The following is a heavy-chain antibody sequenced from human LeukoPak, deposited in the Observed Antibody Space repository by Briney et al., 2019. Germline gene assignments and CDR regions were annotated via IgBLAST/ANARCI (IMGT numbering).Heavy chain of an antibody. J-gene: IGHJ5*02. V-gene: IGHV3-23*01. CDR2: IGADGRST. CDR3: TRRVGGTPDH. Sequence: PGGSLRLSCAACGFTLSTYVMTSVRQAPGKGLEWVSAIGADGRSTDYADSVKGRFTISRDISKNTLYLQMNSLRAEDTALYYCTRRVGGTPDHWGLGTLVTVSS. D-gene: IGHD1-26*01. CDR1: GFTLSTYV.